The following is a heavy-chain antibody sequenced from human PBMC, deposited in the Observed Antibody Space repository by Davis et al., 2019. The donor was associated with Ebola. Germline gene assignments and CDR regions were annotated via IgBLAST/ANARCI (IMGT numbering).Heavy chain of an antibody. J-gene: IGHJ5*02. CDR3: ARGVGTGAWFDP. CDR2: INHSGST. D-gene: IGHD3-10*01. V-gene: IGHV4-34*01. CDR1: GGSFSGYY. Sequence: MPSETLSLTCAVYGGSFSGYYWSWIRQPPGKGLEWIGEINHSGSTNDNPSLKSRVTISVDTSKNQFSLKLSSVTAADTAVYYCARGVGTGAWFDPWGQGTVVTVSS.